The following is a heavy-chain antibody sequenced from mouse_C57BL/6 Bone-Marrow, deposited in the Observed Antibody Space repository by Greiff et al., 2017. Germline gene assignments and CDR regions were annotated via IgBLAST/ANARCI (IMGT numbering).Heavy chain of an antibody. Sequence: EVMLVESGGGLVQPGGSLKLSCAASGFTFSDYYMYWVRQTPEKRLEWVAYISNGGGSTYYPDTVQGRFTISRDNATNTLYLQMSRLKSEDTAVYYCARQYYGYDGAWFAYWGQGTLVTVSA. D-gene: IGHD2-2*01. J-gene: IGHJ3*01. CDR3: ARQYYGYDGAWFAY. CDR2: ISNGGGST. CDR1: GFTFSDYY. V-gene: IGHV5-12*01.